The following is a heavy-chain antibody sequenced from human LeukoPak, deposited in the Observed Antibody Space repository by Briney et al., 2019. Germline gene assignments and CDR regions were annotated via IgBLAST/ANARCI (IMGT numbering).Heavy chain of an antibody. D-gene: IGHD3-22*01. V-gene: IGHV4-39*01. CDR2: IYYSGST. CDR3: ARHGGSGYPSWFDP. Sequence: SETLSLTCTVSGGSISSSTYYWGWIRQPPGKGLEWIASIYYSGSTYYNPSLKSQVTISGDTSKNQFSLKLTSVTAADTAVYYCARHGGSGYPSWFDPWGQGTLVTVSS. CDR1: GGSISSSTYY. J-gene: IGHJ5*02.